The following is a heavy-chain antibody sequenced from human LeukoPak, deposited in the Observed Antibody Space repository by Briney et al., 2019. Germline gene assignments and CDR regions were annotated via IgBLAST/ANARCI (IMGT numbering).Heavy chain of an antibody. Sequence: GGSLRLSCAASGFTFSSYAMSWVRQAPGKGLEWVSAISGSGGSTYYADSVKGRFTISRDNSKNTLYLQMNSLRAEDTAVYYCARVTYYGSGSFSYYYFDSWGQGTLVTVSS. CDR3: ARVTYYGSGSFSYYYFDS. CDR1: GFTFSSYA. CDR2: ISGSGGST. V-gene: IGHV3-23*01. J-gene: IGHJ4*02. D-gene: IGHD3-10*01.